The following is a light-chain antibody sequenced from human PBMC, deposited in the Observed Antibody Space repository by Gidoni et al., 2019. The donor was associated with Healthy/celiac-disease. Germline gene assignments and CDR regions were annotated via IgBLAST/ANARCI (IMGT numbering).Light chain of an antibody. CDR2: DAS. V-gene: IGKV1-33*01. J-gene: IGKJ3*01. CDR1: QDISNY. Sequence: DIHMTQSPSSLSASVGDRVTITCQASQDISNYLNWYQQKPGKAPKLLIYDASNLETGVPSRFSGSGSGTDFTFTISSLQPEDIATYYCQQYDKSAFTFGPGTKVDIK. CDR3: QQYDKSAFT.